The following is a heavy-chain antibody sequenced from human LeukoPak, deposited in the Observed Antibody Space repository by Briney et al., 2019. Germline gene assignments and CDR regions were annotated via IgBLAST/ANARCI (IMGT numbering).Heavy chain of an antibody. D-gene: IGHD2-2*01. Sequence: GRSLRLSCAASGFTFSNHGMHWVRQAPGKGLEGVAVISDDGSNKNYADSVKGRFTISRENFKNTLYLQMTSLRAEDTAVCYCARGCGGSPSCYIIDYWGQGTLVTVSS. CDR3: ARGCGGSPSCYIIDY. J-gene: IGHJ4*02. CDR1: GFTFSNHG. CDR2: ISDDGSNK. V-gene: IGHV3-33*01.